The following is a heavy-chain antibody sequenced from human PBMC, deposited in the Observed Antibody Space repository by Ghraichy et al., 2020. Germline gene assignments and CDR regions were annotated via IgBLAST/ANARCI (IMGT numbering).Heavy chain of an antibody. CDR2: ISSSSSYI. V-gene: IGHV3-21*01. CDR3: ARENDYIWGSYRTYYFDY. CDR1: GFTFSSYS. Sequence: LSLTCAASGFTFSSYSMNWVRQAPGKGLEWVSSISSSSSYIYYADSVKGRFTISRDNAKNSLYLQMNSLRAEDTAVYYCARENDYIWGSYRTYYFDYWGQGTLVTVSS. J-gene: IGHJ4*02. D-gene: IGHD3-16*02.